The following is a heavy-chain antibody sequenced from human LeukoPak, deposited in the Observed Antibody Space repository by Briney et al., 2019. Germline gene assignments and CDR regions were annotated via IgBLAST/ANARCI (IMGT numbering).Heavy chain of an antibody. CDR2: ISASGGST. CDR3: AKSDCTSTSCYTIDY. V-gene: IGHV3-23*01. D-gene: IGHD2-2*02. Sequence: PGGSLRLSCAASGFTFSSYAMSWVRQAPGKGLEWVSTISASGGSTYYADSVKGRSTISRDNSKNTLYLQMNSLRAEDTAVYYCAKSDCTSTSCYTIDYWGQGTLVAVSS. CDR1: GFTFSSYA. J-gene: IGHJ4*02.